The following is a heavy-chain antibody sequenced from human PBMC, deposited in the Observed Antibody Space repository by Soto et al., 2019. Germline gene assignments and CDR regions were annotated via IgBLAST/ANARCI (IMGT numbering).Heavy chain of an antibody. CDR3: GSGSGRPGY. CDR2: MNPNSGNT. V-gene: IGHV1-8*01. J-gene: IGHJ4*02. D-gene: IGHD7-27*01. Sequence: QVQLVQSGAEVKKPGASVKVSCKASGYTFTSYDINWVRQATGQGLEWMGWMNPNSGNTGYAQKFQGRVTMTRNTSISTAYMELGSRRSEGAAVYYCGSGSGRPGYWGQGTLVTGSS. CDR1: GYTFTSYD.